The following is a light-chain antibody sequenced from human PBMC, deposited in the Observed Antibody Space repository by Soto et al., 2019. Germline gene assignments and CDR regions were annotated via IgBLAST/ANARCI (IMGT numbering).Light chain of an antibody. J-gene: IGKJ5*01. CDR2: GAS. V-gene: IGKV3-20*01. CDR3: QQYTGPPTT. CDR1: QTVSSNY. Sequence: EIHLAQFSDHLSFSPGERATLSFRASQTVSSNYLAWCQQRPGQAPRLLIYGASTRAAGIPDRFSGSGSGTDFTLTITRLEPEDSAVYFCQQYTGPPTTFGQGTRLEI.